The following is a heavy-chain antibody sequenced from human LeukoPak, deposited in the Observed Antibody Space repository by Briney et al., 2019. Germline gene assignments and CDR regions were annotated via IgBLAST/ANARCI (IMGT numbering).Heavy chain of an antibody. CDR3: AAVSGYSDY. Sequence: GGSLRLSCAASGFTLSSYAMHWVRQAPGKGLEWVAVISYDGSNKYYADSVKGRFTISRDNSKNTLYLQMNSLRAEDTAVYYCAAVSGYSDYWGQGTLVTVSS. V-gene: IGHV3-30-3*01. D-gene: IGHD2-15*01. J-gene: IGHJ4*02. CDR2: ISYDGSNK. CDR1: GFTLSSYA.